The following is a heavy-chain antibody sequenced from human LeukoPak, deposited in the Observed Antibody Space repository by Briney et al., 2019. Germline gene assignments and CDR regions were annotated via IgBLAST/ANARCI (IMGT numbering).Heavy chain of an antibody. V-gene: IGHV3-30*18. CDR3: AKDNYYGSGSYPTRAPLH. Sequence: GGSLRLSCAASGFTFSSYGMHWVRQAPGKGLEWVAVISYDGSNKYYADSVKGRFTISRDNSKHPLYLQMNRLRAEDTAVYYCAKDNYYGSGSYPTRAPLHWGQGTLVTVSS. CDR1: GFTFSSYG. J-gene: IGHJ4*02. D-gene: IGHD3-10*01. CDR2: ISYDGSNK.